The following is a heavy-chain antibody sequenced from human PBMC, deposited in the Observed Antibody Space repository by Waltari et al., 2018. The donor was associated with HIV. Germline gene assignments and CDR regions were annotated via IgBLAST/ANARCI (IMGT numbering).Heavy chain of an antibody. V-gene: IGHV4-61*02. Sequence: QVQLQASGPGLVKPSQTLSLTCTVSGGSIRSGSYYWSWIRQPAGKGLGCIGRIYTSGSPNYTPSRKVLVTLAGDTSKNQFSLKLSSVTAADTAVYYCARYYCSGGSCSDYWGQGTLVTVSS. CDR1: GGSIRSGSYY. CDR3: ARYYCSGGSCSDY. J-gene: IGHJ4*02. CDR2: IYTSGSP. D-gene: IGHD2-15*01.